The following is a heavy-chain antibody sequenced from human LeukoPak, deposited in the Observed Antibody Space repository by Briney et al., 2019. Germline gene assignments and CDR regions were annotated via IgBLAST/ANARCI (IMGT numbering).Heavy chain of an antibody. V-gene: IGHV3-9*01. CDR2: ISWNSGSI. Sequence: GGSLRLSCAASGFTFDDYAMHWVRQAPGKGLEWVSGISWNSGSIGYADSVKGRFTISRDNAKNSLYLQMNSLRAEDTALYYCAKDSLSMFSGSLHDWGQGTLVTVSS. J-gene: IGHJ4*02. CDR3: AKDSLSMFSGSLHD. CDR1: GFTFDDYA. D-gene: IGHD1-26*01.